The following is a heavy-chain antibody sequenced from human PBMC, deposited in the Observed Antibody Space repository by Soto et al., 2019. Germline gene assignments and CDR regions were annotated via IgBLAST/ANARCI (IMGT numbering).Heavy chain of an antibody. CDR1: GGSFSGYY. D-gene: IGHD3-3*01. CDR2: INHSGST. V-gene: IGHV4-34*01. J-gene: IGHJ5*02. Sequence: TLSLTCAVYGGSFSGYYWSWIRQPPGKGLEWIGEINHSGSTNYNPSLKSRVTISVDTSKNQFSLKLSSVTAADTAVYYCARGRFGSYYDFWSGYYDWFDPWGQGTLVTVSS. CDR3: ARGRFGSYYDFWSGYYDWFDP.